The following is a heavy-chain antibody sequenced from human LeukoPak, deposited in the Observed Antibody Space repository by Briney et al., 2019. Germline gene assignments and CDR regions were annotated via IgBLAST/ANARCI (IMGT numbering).Heavy chain of an antibody. J-gene: IGHJ6*02. CDR3: ARGLAATSMDV. V-gene: IGHV1-69*04. CDR1: GDTFSSYA. Sequence: SVKVSCKASGDTFSSYAISRVRQAPGQGLEWMGRIIPIFGIANYAQKFQGRVTITADKSTSTAYMELSSLRSEDTAVYYCARGLAATSMDVWGQGTTVTVSS. D-gene: IGHD6-13*01. CDR2: IIPIFGIA.